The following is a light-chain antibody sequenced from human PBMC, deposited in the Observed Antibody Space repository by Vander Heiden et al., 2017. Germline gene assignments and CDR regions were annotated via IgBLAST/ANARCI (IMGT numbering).Light chain of an antibody. CDR1: SSNIGSNT. J-gene: IGLJ3*02. Sequence: QSVLTLPPLASGTPGQRVTISCSGSSSNIGSNTVNWYQQLPGTAPKLLIYSNNQRPSGVPDRFSGSKSGTSASLAISGLQSEDEADYYCAAWDDSLNGWVFGGGTKLTVL. CDR3: AAWDDSLNGWV. CDR2: SNN. V-gene: IGLV1-44*01.